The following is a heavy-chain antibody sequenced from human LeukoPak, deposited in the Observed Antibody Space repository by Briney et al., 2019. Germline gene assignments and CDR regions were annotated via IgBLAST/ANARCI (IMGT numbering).Heavy chain of an antibody. J-gene: IGHJ4*02. CDR2: IYYSGST. D-gene: IGHD3-22*01. CDR1: GGSISSSSYY. CDR3: ARLSGYSSGHYYSDY. Sequence: SETLSLTCTVSGGSISSSSYYWGWIRQPPGKGLEWIGSIYYSGSTYYNPSLKSRVTISVDTSKNQFSLKLSSVTAADTAVYYCARLSGYSSGHYYSDYWGQGTLVTVSS. V-gene: IGHV4-39*07.